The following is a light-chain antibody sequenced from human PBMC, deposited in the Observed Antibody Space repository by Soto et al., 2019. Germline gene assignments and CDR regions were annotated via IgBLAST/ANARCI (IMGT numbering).Light chain of an antibody. CDR1: SSDVGGYNY. CDR3: SSFTSSSTRV. CDR2: EVS. Sequence: QSALTQPAAVSGAPGHSITISCTGTSSDVGGYNYVSWYQQHPGKAPKLMIYEVSNRPSGVSNRFSGSKSGNTASLTISGLQAEDEDDYYCSSFTSSSTRVFGGGTTLTVL. V-gene: IGLV2-14*01. J-gene: IGLJ3*02.